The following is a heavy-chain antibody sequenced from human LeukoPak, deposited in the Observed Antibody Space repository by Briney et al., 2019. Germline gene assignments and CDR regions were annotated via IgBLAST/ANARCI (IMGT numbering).Heavy chain of an antibody. V-gene: IGHV4-34*01. Sequence: PSETLSLTCAVYGGSFSGYYWSWIRQPPGKGLEWIGEINHSGSTNSNPSLKSRVTISVDTSKNQFSLKLSSVTAADTAVYYCARGRGVPAAVFGFDYWGQGTLVTVSS. CDR1: GGSFSGYY. CDR3: ARGRGVPAAVFGFDY. J-gene: IGHJ4*02. CDR2: INHSGST. D-gene: IGHD2-2*01.